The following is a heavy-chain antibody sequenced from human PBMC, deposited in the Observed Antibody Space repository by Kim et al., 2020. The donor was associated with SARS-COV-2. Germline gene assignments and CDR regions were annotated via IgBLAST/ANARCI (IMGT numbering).Heavy chain of an antibody. Sequence: GGSLRLSCAGSGFTFSTLAMNWVRQAPGKGLEWISVISGSGASTDYADSVRGRFTVSRDNAKNTLYLHLNNLRAEDTAVYYCAKGTAVAGSGGWYFDHWG. V-gene: IGHV3-23*01. D-gene: IGHD6-19*01. CDR3: AKGTAVAGSGGWYFDH. CDR2: ISGSGAST. J-gene: IGHJ4*01. CDR1: GFTFSTLA.